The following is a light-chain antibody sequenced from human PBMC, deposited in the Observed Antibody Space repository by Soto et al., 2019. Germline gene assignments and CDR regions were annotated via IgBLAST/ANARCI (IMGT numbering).Light chain of an antibody. V-gene: IGLV2-14*01. Sequence: QSALTQPASVSGSPGQSITMSCAGTSADIGAFNYVSWYQHHPDKVPTLLIYDVSNRPSGVSTRFSASKSANTASLTISGLQADDEADYYCSSYSTTSALVFGGGTQLTVL. CDR2: DVS. CDR3: SSYSTTSALV. J-gene: IGLJ7*01. CDR1: SADIGAFNY.